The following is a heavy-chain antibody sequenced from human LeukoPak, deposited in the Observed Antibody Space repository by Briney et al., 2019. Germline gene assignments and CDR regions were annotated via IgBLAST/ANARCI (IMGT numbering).Heavy chain of an antibody. CDR2: IWYDGSNE. Sequence: PGRSLRLTCAASGFTFSSYSLHWVRQAPGKGLEWVAIIWYDGSNEYYADSVKGRFTISRDDSKNTLHLQMNSLRVEDTGVYYCVREGRIAVAGLSWFDPWGQGTLVTVSS. J-gene: IGHJ5*02. CDR3: VREGRIAVAGLSWFDP. CDR1: GFTFSSYS. D-gene: IGHD6-19*01. V-gene: IGHV3-33*01.